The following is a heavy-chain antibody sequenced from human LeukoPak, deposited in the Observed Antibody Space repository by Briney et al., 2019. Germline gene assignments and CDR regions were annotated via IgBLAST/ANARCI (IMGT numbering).Heavy chain of an antibody. V-gene: IGHV3-23*01. J-gene: IGHJ4*02. CDR3: AKNVVVKRYIDF. Sequence: GGSLRLSCAASGFTFSNDWMSWVRQAPGQGLQRVAVISGGGRTTEYEDFVKGRFTISRDNSKNTLSLQMNSLTVEDTAIYFCAKNVVVKRYIDFWGQGTLVTVSS. CDR2: ISGGGRTT. CDR1: GFTFSNDW. D-gene: IGHD2-15*01.